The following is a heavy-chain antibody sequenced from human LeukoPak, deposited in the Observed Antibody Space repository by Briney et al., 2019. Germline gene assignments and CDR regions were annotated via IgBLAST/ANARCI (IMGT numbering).Heavy chain of an antibody. CDR1: GGSISSSSYY. CDR2: IYYSGST. D-gene: IGHD5-12*01. CDR3: ARSPNSGYDPFDY. Sequence: SETLSLTCTVPGGSISSSSYYWGWIRQPPGKGLEWIGRIYYSGSTYYHPSLKSRVTISVDTSKNQFSLNLTSLTAAATPVYYCARSPNSGYDPFDYWGQGTLVTVSS. V-gene: IGHV4-39*01. J-gene: IGHJ4*02.